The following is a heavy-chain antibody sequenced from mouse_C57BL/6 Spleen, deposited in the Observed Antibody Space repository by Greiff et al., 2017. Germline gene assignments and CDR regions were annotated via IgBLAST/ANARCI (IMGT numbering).Heavy chain of an antibody. CDR3: ARLDYDGKNFDD. Sequence: QVQLQQSGAELARPGASVKMSCKASGYTFTSYTMHWVKQRPGQGLEWIGYINPSSGYTKYNQKFKDKATLTADKSSSTAYMQLSSLTSEDSAVYYCARLDYDGKNFDDWGQGTTLTVSS. D-gene: IGHD2-4*01. CDR1: GYTFTSYT. CDR2: INPSSGYT. J-gene: IGHJ2*01. V-gene: IGHV1-4*01.